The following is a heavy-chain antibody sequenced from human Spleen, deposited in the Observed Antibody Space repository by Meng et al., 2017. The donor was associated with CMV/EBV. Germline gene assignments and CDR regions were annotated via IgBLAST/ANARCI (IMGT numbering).Heavy chain of an antibody. D-gene: IGHD3-22*01. CDR2: IYPGDSDT. CDR3: ARSSSSSGYFDY. V-gene: IGHV5-51*01. CDR1: GYSFTTYW. J-gene: IGHJ4*02. Sequence: GESLKISCKASGYSFTTYWIGWVRQMPGKGLEWKGIIYPGDSDTRYSPSFQGQVTISADKTISTAYLQWSSLEASDTAMYYCARSSSSSGYFDYWGQGTLVTVSS.